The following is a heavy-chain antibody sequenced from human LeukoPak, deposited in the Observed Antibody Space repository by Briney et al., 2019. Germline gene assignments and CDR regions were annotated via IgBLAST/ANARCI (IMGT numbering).Heavy chain of an antibody. CDR3: ARDKGDYDTSGSLFVF. CDR1: GFTFSRYW. D-gene: IGHD3-22*01. CDR2: IKQDGSEK. J-gene: IGHJ4*02. Sequence: GGSLRLSCAVSGFTFSRYWMSWVRQAPRKGLEWVANIKQDGSEKYYVDSVKGRFTISRDNAKNSLYLQMNSLRAGDTAVYYCARDKGDYDTSGSLFVFGGQGTLVTVSS. V-gene: IGHV3-7*03.